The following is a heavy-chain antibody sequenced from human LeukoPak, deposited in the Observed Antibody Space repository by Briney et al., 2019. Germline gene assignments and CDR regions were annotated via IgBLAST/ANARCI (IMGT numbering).Heavy chain of an antibody. D-gene: IGHD1-26*01. CDR1: GYSFTSYW. J-gene: IGHJ4*02. CDR3: ARGRELFTYYFDY. Sequence: GESLKISCKGSGYSFTSYWIGWVRQMPGKGLEWMGIIYPGGSDTRYSPSFQGQVTISADKSISTAYLQWSSLKASDTAMYYCARGRELFTYYFDYWGQGTLVTVSS. CDR2: IYPGGSDT. V-gene: IGHV5-51*01.